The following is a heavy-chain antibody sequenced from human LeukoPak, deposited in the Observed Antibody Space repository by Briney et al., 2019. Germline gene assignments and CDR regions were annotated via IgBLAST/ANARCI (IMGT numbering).Heavy chain of an antibody. CDR2: FDPEDGET. Sequence: ASVKVSCKVSGYTLTELSMHWVRQAPGKGLEWMGGFDPEDGETIYAQKFQGRVTMTEDTSTDTAYMELSSLRSEDTAVYYCATTYYYDSSGYRARYYYYMDVWGEGTTVTVSS. D-gene: IGHD3-22*01. CDR1: GYTLTELS. CDR3: ATTYYYDSSGYRARYYYYMDV. J-gene: IGHJ6*03. V-gene: IGHV1-24*01.